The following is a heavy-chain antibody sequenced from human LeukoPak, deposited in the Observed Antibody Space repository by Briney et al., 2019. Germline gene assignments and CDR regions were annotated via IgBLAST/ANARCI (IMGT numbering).Heavy chain of an antibody. J-gene: IGHJ4*02. Sequence: AESLQISCKGSGYCFTSFWIGWVRQIPGKGLEWMGIIYPGDSDTRYSPSFRGQVTISADKSISTAYLQWSSLKASDTAMYYCAKHNSYDGRSDYWGQGTLVTVSS. CDR1: GYCFTSFW. D-gene: IGHD5-18*01. CDR2: IYPGDSDT. CDR3: AKHNSYDGRSDY. V-gene: IGHV5-51*01.